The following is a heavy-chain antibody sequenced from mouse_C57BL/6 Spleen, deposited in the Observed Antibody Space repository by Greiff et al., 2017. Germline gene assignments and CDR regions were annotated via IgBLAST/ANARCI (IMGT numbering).Heavy chain of an antibody. CDR3: ARGELLRYAMDY. CDR1: GYSFTGYF. Sequence: EVQLQQSGPELVKPGDSVKISCKASGYSFTGYFMNWVMQSHGKSLEWIGRINPYNGDTFYNQKFKGKATLTVDKSSSTAHMELRSLTSEDSAVYYCARGELLRYAMDYWGQGTSVTVSS. V-gene: IGHV1-20*01. J-gene: IGHJ4*01. D-gene: IGHD1-1*01. CDR2: INPYNGDT.